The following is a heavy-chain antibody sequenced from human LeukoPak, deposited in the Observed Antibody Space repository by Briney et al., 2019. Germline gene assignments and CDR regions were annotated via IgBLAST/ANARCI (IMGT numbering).Heavy chain of an antibody. CDR1: GFTFSSYW. D-gene: IGHD3-3*01. CDR2: IKQDGSEK. V-gene: IGHV3-7*01. CDR3: ARVEAYYDFWSGYYNYYYYMDV. Sequence: GGSLRLSCAASGFTFSSYWMSWDRQAPGKGLEWVANIKQDGSEKYYVDSVKGRFTISRDNAKNSLYLQMNSLRAEDTAVYYCARVEAYYDFWSGYYNYYYYMDVWGKGTTVTVSS. J-gene: IGHJ6*03.